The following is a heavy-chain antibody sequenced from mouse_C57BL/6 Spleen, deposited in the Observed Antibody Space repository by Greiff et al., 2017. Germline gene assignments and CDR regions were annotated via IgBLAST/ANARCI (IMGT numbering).Heavy chain of an antibody. CDR3: ARSPFITTVVARYYAMDY. CDR1: GFTFTDYY. J-gene: IGHJ4*01. CDR2: IRNKANGYTT. Sequence: EVKLMESGGGLVQPGGSLSLSCAASGFTFTDYYMSWVRQPPGKALEWLGFIRNKANGYTTEYSASVKGRFTISRDNSQSILYLQMNALRAEDSSTDYCARSPFITTVVARYYAMDYWGQGTSVTVSA. V-gene: IGHV7-3*01. D-gene: IGHD1-1*01.